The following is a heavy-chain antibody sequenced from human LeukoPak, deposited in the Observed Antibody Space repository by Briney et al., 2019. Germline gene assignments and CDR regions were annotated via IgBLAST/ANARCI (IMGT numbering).Heavy chain of an antibody. J-gene: IGHJ4*02. D-gene: IGHD5-24*01. Sequence: GGSLRLSCAASGFTFSSYRVNWVRQAPGKGLEWVSSISSSSSYIYYADSVKGRFTISRDNAKDLLYLQTNSLRADDTAVYYCATESIELATIPLGYWGQGTLVTVSS. CDR2: ISSSSSYI. CDR1: GFTFSSYR. CDR3: ATESIELATIPLGY. V-gene: IGHV3-21*06.